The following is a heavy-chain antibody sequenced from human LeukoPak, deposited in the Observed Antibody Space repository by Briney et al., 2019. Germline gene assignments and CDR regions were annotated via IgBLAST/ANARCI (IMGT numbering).Heavy chain of an antibody. CDR1: GDSIRSYY. J-gene: IGHJ5*02. CDR2: IYTSGST. D-gene: IGHD3-10*01. V-gene: IGHV4-4*08. Sequence: SETLSLTCTVPGDSIRSYYWSWIRQPPGKGLEWIGYIYTSGSTNYNPSLKSRVTISLDTSKNQFSLKLSSVTATDTAVYYCAIERRGKYNWFDPWGQGTLVTVSS. CDR3: AIERRGKYNWFDP.